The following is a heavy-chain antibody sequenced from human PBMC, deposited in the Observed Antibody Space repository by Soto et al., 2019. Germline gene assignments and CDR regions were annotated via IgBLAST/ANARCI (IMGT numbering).Heavy chain of an antibody. J-gene: IGHJ4*02. D-gene: IGHD2-15*01. CDR1: GFTFSNYG. V-gene: IGHV3-23*01. Sequence: EVQVLESGGGLVQPGGSLRLSCAASGFTFSNYGMSWVRQAPGKGLEWVSSISGSGGRTYYADSVKGRFTISRDNSKNSLNLQTDSLRSEDTAFYYCANSDCLGGSCYFAFECWGQGTLVTVSS. CDR3: ANSDCLGGSCYFAFEC. CDR2: ISGSGGRT.